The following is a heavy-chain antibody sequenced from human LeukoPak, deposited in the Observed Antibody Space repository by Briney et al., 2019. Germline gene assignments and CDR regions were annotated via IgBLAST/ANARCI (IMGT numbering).Heavy chain of an antibody. Sequence: SETLSLTCTVSGGSISIYYWNWIRQPAGKGLEWIGRVFASGITNYNPSLKSRVTMSVDTSKNQFSLNLRSVTAADTAVYHCARESSGTYYDPLGYMDVWGNGTTVIVSS. CDR3: ARESSGTYYDPLGYMDV. D-gene: IGHD3-10*01. J-gene: IGHJ6*03. CDR1: GGSISIYY. CDR2: VFASGIT. V-gene: IGHV4-4*07.